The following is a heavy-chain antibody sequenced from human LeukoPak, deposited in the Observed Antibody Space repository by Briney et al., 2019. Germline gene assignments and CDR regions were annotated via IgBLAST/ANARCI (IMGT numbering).Heavy chain of an antibody. V-gene: IGHV3-9*01. CDR1: GFTFDDYA. CDR3: AKDYHYDRTYFDY. J-gene: IGHJ4*02. CDR2: ISWNSGSI. Sequence: GRSLRLSCAASGFTFDDYAMHWVRQAPGKGLEWASGISWNSGSIVYADSVKGRFTISRDNAKNSLYLQMNSLRAEDTALYYCAKDYHYDRTYFDYWGQGTLVTVSS. D-gene: IGHD3-3*01.